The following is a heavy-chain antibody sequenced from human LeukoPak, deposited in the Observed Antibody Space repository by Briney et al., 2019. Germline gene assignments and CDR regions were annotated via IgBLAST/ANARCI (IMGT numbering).Heavy chain of an antibody. J-gene: IGHJ3*02. CDR2: IYSSDTT. CDR1: GFTFSGYA. Sequence: GGTLRLSCAASGFTFSGYAMNWVRQAPGKGLEWVSHIYSSDTTYADSVKGRFTISRDNAKNSLYLQMNSLRDEDTAVYYCARDLHYAFDIWGQGTMVTASS. D-gene: IGHD3-10*01. CDR3: ARDLHYAFDI. V-gene: IGHV3-48*02.